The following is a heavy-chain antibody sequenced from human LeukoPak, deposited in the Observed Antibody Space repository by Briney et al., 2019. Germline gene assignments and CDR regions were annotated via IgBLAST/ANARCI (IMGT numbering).Heavy chain of an antibody. J-gene: IGHJ4*02. V-gene: IGHV3-74*01. CDR2: INSDGSST. CDR1: GFTFSSYW. CDR3: ARGMTVRRNALDY. Sequence: RGSLRLSCAASGFTFSSYWMHCVPQTPRQEPLSVSRINSDGSSTNYADCVRGRFTISRDNAKNTLYLQMDSLRAEDTAVYYCARGMTVRRNALDYWGQGTPVIVSS. D-gene: IGHD2-21*02.